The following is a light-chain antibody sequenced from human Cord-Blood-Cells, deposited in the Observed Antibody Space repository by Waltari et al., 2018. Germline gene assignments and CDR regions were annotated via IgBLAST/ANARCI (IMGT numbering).Light chain of an antibody. J-gene: IGKJ2*01. V-gene: IGKV1-39*01. CDR3: QQSYSTPYT. CDR2: AAS. CDR1: QSISSY. Sequence: DIQMTQSPSSLSASVGDRVTLTCRASQSISSYLNWYQQKPGKAPKLLIYAASSLQSGVPSRISGSGSCTDFTLTISSLQPEDFATYYCQQSYSTPYTFGQGTKLEIK.